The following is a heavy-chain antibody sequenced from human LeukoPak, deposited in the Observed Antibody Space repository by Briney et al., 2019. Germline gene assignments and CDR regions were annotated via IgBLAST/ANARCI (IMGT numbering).Heavy chain of an antibody. CDR2: IYYSGST. Sequence: SETLSLTCTVSGGSISSYYWSWIRQPPGKGLEWIGYIYYSGSTNYNPSLKSRVTISVDTSKNQFSLKLSSVTAADTAVYYCARQRWLVPSYYYGMDVWGQGTTVTVSS. D-gene: IGHD6-19*01. CDR1: GGSISSYY. CDR3: ARQRWLVPSYYYGMDV. V-gene: IGHV4-59*08. J-gene: IGHJ6*02.